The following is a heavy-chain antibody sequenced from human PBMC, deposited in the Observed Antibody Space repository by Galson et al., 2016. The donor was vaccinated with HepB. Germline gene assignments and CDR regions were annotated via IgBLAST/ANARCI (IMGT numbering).Heavy chain of an antibody. D-gene: IGHD1-1*01. CDR2: IHHSGST. V-gene: IGHV4-38-2*02. Sequence: ETLSLTCNVSGDSISSSYYWAWIRQPPGTGLEWIGSIHHSGSTYHNPSLKSRVTMSLDTSKNQASLKLYFVTAADTAVYYCARSGTTHGLVLRYYYMDVWGKGPTVTGSS. CDR1: GDSISSSYY. CDR3: ARSGTTHGLVLRYYYMDV. J-gene: IGHJ6*03.